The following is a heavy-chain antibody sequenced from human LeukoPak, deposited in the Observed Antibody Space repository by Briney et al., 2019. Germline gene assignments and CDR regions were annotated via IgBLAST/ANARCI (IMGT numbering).Heavy chain of an antibody. J-gene: IGHJ1*01. V-gene: IGHV4-39*01. Sequence: SETLSLTCTVSGGSISSGAYYWGWIRQPPGKGLEWIGSIYYSGSTYYNPSLKSRVTISIDTSKSQFSLRLSSVTAADTAVYYCVQNIPGAIEHWGQGTLVTVSS. CDR1: GGSISSGAYY. CDR2: IYYSGST. CDR3: VQNIPGAIEH. D-gene: IGHD1-7*01.